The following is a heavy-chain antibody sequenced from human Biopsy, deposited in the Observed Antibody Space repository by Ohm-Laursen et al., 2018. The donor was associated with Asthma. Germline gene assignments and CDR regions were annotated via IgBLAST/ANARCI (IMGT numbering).Heavy chain of an antibody. D-gene: IGHD3-3*01. V-gene: IGHV3-30-3*01. CDR3: ARDVMEWYLPAFDF. CDR2: GGSYYDGGLK. CDR1: GFTFRSYA. J-gene: IGHJ4*02. Sequence: SLRLSCTVSGFTFRSYAMYWVRQAPGKGLEWVAVGGSYYDGGLKYYADSVNGRFTVSRDDSKNTLYLQMNSLRPDDTAVYYCARDVMEWYLPAFDFWGQGTLDTVSS.